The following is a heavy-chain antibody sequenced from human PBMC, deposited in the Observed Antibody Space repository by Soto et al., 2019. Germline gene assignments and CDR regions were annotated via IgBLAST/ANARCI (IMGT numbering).Heavy chain of an antibody. CDR2: IIPIFGTA. D-gene: IGHD6-13*01. V-gene: IGHV1-69*13. J-gene: IGHJ6*02. CDR3: AGRLPGIAAAGTEYYYGMDV. CDR1: GGTFSSYA. Sequence: SVKVSCKASGGTFSSYAISWVRQAPGQGLEWMGGIIPIFGTANYAQKFRGRVTITADESTNTAYMELSSLRSEDTAVYYCAGRLPGIAAAGTEYYYGMDVWGQGTTVTVAS.